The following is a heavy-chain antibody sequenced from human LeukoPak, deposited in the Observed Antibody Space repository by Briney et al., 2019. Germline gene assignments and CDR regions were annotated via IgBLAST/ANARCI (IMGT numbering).Heavy chain of an antibody. CDR3: ARPSWELSNGFDY. D-gene: IGHD1-26*01. Sequence: SETPSLTCTVSGGSISSYYWGWIRQPPGKGLEWIGSIYYSGSTYYNPSLKSRVTISVDTSKNQFSLKLSSVTAADTAVYYCARPSWELSNGFDYWGQGTLVTVSS. CDR2: IYYSGST. V-gene: IGHV4-39*01. CDR1: GGSISSYY. J-gene: IGHJ4*02.